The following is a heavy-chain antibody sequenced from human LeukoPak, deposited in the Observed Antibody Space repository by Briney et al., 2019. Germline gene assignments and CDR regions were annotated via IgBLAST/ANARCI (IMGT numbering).Heavy chain of an antibody. Sequence: GASVKVSCKASGYTFTSYDINWVRQATGQGLEWMGWMNPNSGNTGYAQKFQGRVTMTRNTSISTAYMELSNLRSEDTAVYYCARVLRYYYGSGSLLYYFDYWGQGTLVTVSS. CDR3: ARVLRYYYGSGSLLYYFDY. V-gene: IGHV1-8*01. CDR2: MNPNSGNT. CDR1: GYTFTSYD. J-gene: IGHJ4*02. D-gene: IGHD3-10*01.